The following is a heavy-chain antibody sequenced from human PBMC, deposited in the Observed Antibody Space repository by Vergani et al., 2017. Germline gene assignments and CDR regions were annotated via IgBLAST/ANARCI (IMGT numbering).Heavy chain of an antibody. V-gene: IGHV5-51*01. CDR3: ARLRGYSSSLYYFDY. J-gene: IGHJ4*02. Sequence: EVQLVQSGAEVKKPGESLKIACKVSAYSVTSYWIGCVRQMPGKGLEWMGLIYPGDSDTRYSPSFQGQVTISADKSISTAYLQWIRLKASDTAMYYCARLRGYSSSLYYFDYWGQGTLVTVSS. CDR1: AYSVTSYW. D-gene: IGHD6-13*01. CDR2: IYPGDSDT.